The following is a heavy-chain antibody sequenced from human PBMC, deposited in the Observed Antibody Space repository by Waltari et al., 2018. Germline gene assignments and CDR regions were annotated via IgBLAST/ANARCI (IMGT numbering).Heavy chain of an antibody. CDR3: ARRKDDDDY. CDR2: IYYSGST. J-gene: IGHJ4*02. Sequence: QLQLQASGPGLVKPSETLSLTCTVPGGSICSSSYYWGWIRQPPGKGLEWIGSIYYSGSTYYNPSLKSRVTISVDTSKNQFSLKLSSVTAADTAVYYCARRKDDDDYWGQGTLVTVSS. V-gene: IGHV4-39*07. CDR1: GGSICSSSYY. D-gene: IGHD3-16*01.